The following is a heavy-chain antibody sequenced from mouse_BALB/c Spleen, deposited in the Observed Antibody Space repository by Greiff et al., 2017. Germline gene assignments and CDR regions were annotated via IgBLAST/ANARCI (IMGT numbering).Heavy chain of an antibody. Sequence: EVQLVESGGGLVKPGGSLKLSCAASGFTFSSYAMSWVRQTPEKRLEWVASISSGGSTYYPDSVKGRFTISRDNAKNTLYLQMSSLKSEDTAMYYCARAVITTVVATGNAMDYWGQGTSVTVSS. J-gene: IGHJ4*01. D-gene: IGHD1-1*01. CDR3: ARAVITTVVATGNAMDY. CDR1: GFTFSSYA. V-gene: IGHV5-6*01. CDR2: ISSGGST.